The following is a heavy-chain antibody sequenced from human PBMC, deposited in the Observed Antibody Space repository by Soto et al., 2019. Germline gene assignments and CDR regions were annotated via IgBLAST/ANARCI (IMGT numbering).Heavy chain of an antibody. Sequence: QVHLEQSGAEVKKAGASVKISCKASGYSFAAYYINWVRQVSGQGLEWMGWINPNTGVTDYAQKFQGRVTLTRDTSIKTAYLELNILRSDDTAVYYCAKIYTWNEWQGGSDYWGQGTLLTVSS. CDR2: INPNTGVT. CDR3: AKIYTWNEWQGGSDY. D-gene: IGHD3-3*01. J-gene: IGHJ4*02. V-gene: IGHV1-2*02. CDR1: GYSFAAYY.